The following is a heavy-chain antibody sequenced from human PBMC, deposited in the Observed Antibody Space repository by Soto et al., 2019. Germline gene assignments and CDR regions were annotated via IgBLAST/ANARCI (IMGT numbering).Heavy chain of an antibody. J-gene: IGHJ4*02. D-gene: IGHD6-19*01. CDR3: AKDLTGVAGNYFDY. V-gene: IGHV3-23*01. CDR2: ISGSGGNT. CDR1: GFTFSDYA. Sequence: EVQVLESGGGLVQPGGSLRLSCAASGFTFSDYAMSWVRQAPGKGLEWVSAISGSGGNTYIADCVKGRFTISRDNSKNTVYLEMNSLRAEDTAVYYCAKDLTGVAGNYFDYWGQGTLVTVSS.